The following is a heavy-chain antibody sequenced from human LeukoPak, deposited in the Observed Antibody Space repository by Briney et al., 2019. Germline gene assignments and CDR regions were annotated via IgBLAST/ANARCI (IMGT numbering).Heavy chain of an antibody. V-gene: IGHV3-66*01. Sequence: GGSLRLSCAASGFTVSTNYMTWVRQAPGKGLEWVSVIYSGGSTYYADSVKGRFTISRDNLKNTLYLQMNSLRAEDTAVYYCARSSELSAPLVFDYWGQGNLVTVSS. J-gene: IGHJ4*02. CDR3: ARSSELSAPLVFDY. CDR1: GFTVSTNY. D-gene: IGHD3-16*02. CDR2: IYSGGST.